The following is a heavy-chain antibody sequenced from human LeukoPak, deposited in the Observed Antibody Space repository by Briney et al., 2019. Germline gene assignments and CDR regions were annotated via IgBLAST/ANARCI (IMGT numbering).Heavy chain of an antibody. D-gene: IGHD3-10*01. CDR3: ARGGVDYYGSGTYYLMYYFDY. J-gene: IGHJ4*02. Sequence: GGSLRLSCAASRFTFSSYAMSWVRQAPGKGLEWVSGISGSGGSTDYADSVKGRFTISRDNSKNSLYLQMNSLRAEDTAVYFCARGGVDYYGSGTYYLMYYFDYWGQGALVTVSP. V-gene: IGHV3-23*01. CDR1: RFTFSSYA. CDR2: ISGSGGST.